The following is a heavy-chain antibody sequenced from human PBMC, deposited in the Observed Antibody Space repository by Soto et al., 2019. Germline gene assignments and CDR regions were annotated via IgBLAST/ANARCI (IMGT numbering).Heavy chain of an antibody. V-gene: IGHV3-30*09. CDR3: ARDTVTSLTPYQGFYYYGMDV. CDR2: ISCDGIRK. CDR1: GFPFSSYT. Sequence: QEHLVESGGGVVQPGGSLTLSCTASGFPFSSYTMHWLRRAPGKGLEWVGIISCDGIRKYYADWLKGRIVISRDNSKDSLYLQMDTLRPDDTAIYYCARDTVTSLTPYQGFYYYGMDVWGQGTTVTVSS. J-gene: IGHJ6*02. D-gene: IGHD2-2*01.